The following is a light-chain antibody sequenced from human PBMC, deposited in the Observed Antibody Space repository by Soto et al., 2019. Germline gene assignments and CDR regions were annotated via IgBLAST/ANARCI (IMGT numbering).Light chain of an antibody. CDR3: ELRRNWPIT. CDR1: QRVSSN. V-gene: IGKV3-15*01. Sequence: EVVMTRSRATGSVSTGKERTIAGRASQRVSSNLAWYQQKPGQAPRLLIYGASTRATGIPARFSGSGSGTAFTLTLRSLQSEDFAVHYCELRRNWPITFGQGTRLEIK. J-gene: IGKJ5*01. CDR2: GAS.